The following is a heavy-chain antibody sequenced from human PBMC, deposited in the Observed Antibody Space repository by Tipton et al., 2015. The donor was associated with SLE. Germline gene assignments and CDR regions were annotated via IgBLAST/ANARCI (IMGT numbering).Heavy chain of an antibody. CDR1: GNIFRGYA. J-gene: IGHJ6*03. CDR2: INTDTGNP. V-gene: IGHV7-4-1*01. CDR3: ARDTAMIYYMDV. D-gene: IGHD5-18*01. Sequence: QLVQSGSELKKPGASVKVSCKASGNIFRGYAMNWVRQAPGQGLEWMGWINTDTGNPTYAQGFRGRFVFSLDTSVNTAYLQIDSLKTEDTAVYYCARDTAMIYYMDVWGKGTTVTVSS.